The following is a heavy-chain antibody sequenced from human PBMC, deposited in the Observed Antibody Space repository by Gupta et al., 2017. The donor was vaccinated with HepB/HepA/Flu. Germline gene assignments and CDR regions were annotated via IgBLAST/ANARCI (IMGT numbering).Heavy chain of an antibody. V-gene: IGHV4-39*01. Sequence: QLQLQESGPGLVKPSETLSLTCTVSGGSSNESYYYWGWVRQPPGKGLEYIGMSYYRVVTYYTPSLKSRVTISIDTSKNQFSRKLRSVTAADTAVYHCARHVKGYGEYCDDWGQGNLVTVSP. CDR3: ARHVKGYGEYCDD. D-gene: IGHD3-10*01. CDR1: GGSSNESYYY. CDR2: SYYRVVT. J-gene: IGHJ4*02.